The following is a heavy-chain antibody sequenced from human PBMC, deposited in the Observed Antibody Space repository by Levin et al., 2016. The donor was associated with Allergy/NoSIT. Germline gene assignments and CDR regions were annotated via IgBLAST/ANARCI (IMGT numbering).Heavy chain of an antibody. CDR1: GFTFRNYG. J-gene: IGHJ4*02. Sequence: GESLKISCAASGFTFRNYGMHWVRQAPGKGLEWVAIIWYDGSDKNYADSVKGRFTISRDNSKNMLYLQMDSLRTEDTAVYYCTTDLRGFYGSIYDYWGQGTLVTVSS. CDR2: IWYDGSDK. V-gene: IGHV3-33*01. CDR3: TTDLRGFYGSIYDY. D-gene: IGHD3-10*01.